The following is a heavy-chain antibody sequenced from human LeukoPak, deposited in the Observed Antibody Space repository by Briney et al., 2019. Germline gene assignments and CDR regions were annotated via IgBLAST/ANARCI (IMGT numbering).Heavy chain of an antibody. CDR1: GYSITSYW. J-gene: IGHJ4*02. CDR2: IYPGDSDT. V-gene: IGHV5-51*01. CDR3: ARQGGATNYDILTGYVV. Sequence: GESLKISCKGSGYSITSYWIGWVRQMPGKGLEWMGIIYPGDSDTRYSPSFQGQVTISADKSISTAYLQWSSLKASDTAMYYCARQGGATNYDILTGYVVWGQGTLVTVSS. D-gene: IGHD3-9*01.